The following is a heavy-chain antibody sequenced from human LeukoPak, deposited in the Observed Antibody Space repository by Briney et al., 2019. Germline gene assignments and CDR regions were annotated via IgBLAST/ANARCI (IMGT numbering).Heavy chain of an antibody. D-gene: IGHD6-6*01. Sequence: GRSLRLSCAASGFTFSSYAMHWVRQAPGKGLEWVAVISYDGSNKYYADSVKGRFTTSRDNSKNTLYLQMNSLRAEDTAVYYCARYSSSSVYWGQGTLVTVSS. CDR2: ISYDGSNK. CDR3: ARYSSSSVY. CDR1: GFTFSSYA. J-gene: IGHJ4*02. V-gene: IGHV3-30-3*01.